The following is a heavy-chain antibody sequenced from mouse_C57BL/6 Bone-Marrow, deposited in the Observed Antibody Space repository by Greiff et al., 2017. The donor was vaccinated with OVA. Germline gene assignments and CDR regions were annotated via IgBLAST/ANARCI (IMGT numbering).Heavy chain of an antibody. Sequence: QVESGGGLVKPGGSLKLSCAASGFTFSSYAMSWVRQTPEKRLEWVATISDGGSYTYYPDNVKGRFTISRDNAKNNLYLQMSHLKSEDTAMYYCARDDDYDDGFDYWGQGTTLTVSS. J-gene: IGHJ2*01. CDR3: ARDDDYDDGFDY. CDR1: GFTFSSYA. D-gene: IGHD2-4*01. CDR2: ISDGGSYT. V-gene: IGHV5-4*01.